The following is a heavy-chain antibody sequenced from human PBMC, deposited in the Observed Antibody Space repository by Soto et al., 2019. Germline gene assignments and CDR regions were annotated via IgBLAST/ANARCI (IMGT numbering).Heavy chain of an antibody. V-gene: IGHV4-61*01. D-gene: IGHD4-17*01. J-gene: IGHJ4*02. CDR2: IYYRGST. CDR3: ERGLDYVGFDY. CDR1: GGSVSSGTYY. Sequence: SETLSLTCTVSGGSVSSGTYYWSWIRQPPGKGLEWIGYIYYRGSTNYNPSLKSRVTISLDTSRNQFSLKLSSMTAADTAVYYCERGLDYVGFDYWGQGTLVTVSS.